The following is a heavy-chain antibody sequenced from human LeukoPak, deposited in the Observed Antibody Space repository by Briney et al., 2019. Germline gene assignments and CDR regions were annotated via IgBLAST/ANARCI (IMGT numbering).Heavy chain of an antibody. V-gene: IGHV4-59*01. Sequence: SETLSLTCTVSGGSISSYYWSWIRQPPGKGLEWIGYIYYSGSTNYNPSLKSRVTISVDTSKNQFSLKLSSVTAADTAVYYCARVPLPYCSSIACHYYYYMDVWGKGTTVTISS. D-gene: IGHD2-2*01. CDR2: IYYSGST. J-gene: IGHJ6*03. CDR3: ARVPLPYCSSIACHYYYYMDV. CDR1: GGSISSYY.